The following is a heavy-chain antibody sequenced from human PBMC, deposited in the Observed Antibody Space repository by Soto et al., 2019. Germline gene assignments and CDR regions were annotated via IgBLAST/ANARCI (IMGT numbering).Heavy chain of an antibody. CDR1: GDTFNFYS. J-gene: IGHJ4*02. CDR3: ASSYGSGYRAFDY. CDR2: VNTIVSMA. V-gene: IGHV1-69*02. D-gene: IGHD3-10*01. Sequence: QVQLVQSGAEVKRPGSSVKVSCKASGDTFNFYSINWVRQAPGLGLEWMGRVNTIVSMANYAQKFQGRVTMTADKSTSTAYMELSILRSEDTAIYYCASSYGSGYRAFDYWGQGALVTVSS.